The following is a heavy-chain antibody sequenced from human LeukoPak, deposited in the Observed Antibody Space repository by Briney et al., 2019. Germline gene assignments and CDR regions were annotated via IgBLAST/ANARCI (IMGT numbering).Heavy chain of an antibody. V-gene: IGHV1-24*01. CDR3: ARVGPDIVVVPAAMQGYYYYYMDV. CDR1: GYTLTELS. D-gene: IGHD2-2*01. CDR2: FDPEDGET. J-gene: IGHJ6*03. Sequence: ASVKVSCKVSGYTLTELSMHWVRQAPGKGLEWMGGFDPEDGETIYAQKLQGRVTMTTDTSTSTAYMELRSLRSDDTAVYYCARVGPDIVVVPAAMQGYYYYYMDVWGKGTTVTISS.